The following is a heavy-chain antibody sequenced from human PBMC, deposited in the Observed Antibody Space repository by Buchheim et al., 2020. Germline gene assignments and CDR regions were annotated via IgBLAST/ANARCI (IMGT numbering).Heavy chain of an antibody. CDR2: VYHSGST. J-gene: IGHJ3*02. D-gene: IGHD2-8*01. V-gene: IGHV4-30-2*01. CDR1: GGSIRSGGYS. CDR3: ARTVGVFEI. Sequence: QLQLQESGPGLVKPSQTLSLTCAVSGGSIRSGGYSWSWIRQPPGKGLEWIGNVYHSGSTNYNPTLKSRVTISVDRSKNKFSLELSSATAADTAVYYCARTVGVFEIWGQGT.